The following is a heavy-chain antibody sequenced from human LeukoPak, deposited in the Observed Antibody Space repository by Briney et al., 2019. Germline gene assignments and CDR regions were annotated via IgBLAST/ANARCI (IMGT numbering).Heavy chain of an antibody. CDR2: IRQDGSEK. J-gene: IGHJ4*02. D-gene: IGHD3-22*01. Sequence: GGSLRLSCAASGFTFSSYWMSWVRQAQGKGLAWVANIRQDGSEKYYVDSVKGRFTISRDNAKNSLYLQMNSLRAEDTAVYYCASDRDYYDSSGYLFDYWGQGTLVTVSS. V-gene: IGHV3-7*01. CDR1: GFTFSSYW. CDR3: ASDRDYYDSSGYLFDY.